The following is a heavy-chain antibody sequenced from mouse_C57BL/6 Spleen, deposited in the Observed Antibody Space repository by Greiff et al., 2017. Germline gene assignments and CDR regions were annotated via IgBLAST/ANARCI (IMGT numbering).Heavy chain of an antibody. CDR1: GYTFTSYW. Sequence: QVQLQQPGAELVKPGASVKMSCKASGYTFTSYWINWVKQRPGQGLEWIGDIYPGSGSTNYNEKFKSKATLTVDTSSSTAYMQLSSLTSEDSAVYYCARLGYDYSWFAYWGQGTLVTVSA. CDR2: IYPGSGST. D-gene: IGHD2-4*01. V-gene: IGHV1-55*01. J-gene: IGHJ3*01. CDR3: ARLGYDYSWFAY.